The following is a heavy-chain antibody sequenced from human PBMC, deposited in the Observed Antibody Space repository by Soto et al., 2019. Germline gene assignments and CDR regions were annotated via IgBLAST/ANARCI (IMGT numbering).Heavy chain of an antibody. D-gene: IGHD1-1*01. CDR1: GGTTSSYT. CDR2: IVPMIGKV. Sequence: QVQLVQSGAEVEKPGSSVKVSCKVSGGTTSSYTIGWVRQAPGQGLQWMGNIVPMIGKVDYAQTFQDRVTLTADKSTRTVYMELRSLRSKDTAVYFCALRTGNWNPLGDWGQGTLVTVSS. V-gene: IGHV1-69*02. J-gene: IGHJ4*02. CDR3: ALRTGNWNPLGD.